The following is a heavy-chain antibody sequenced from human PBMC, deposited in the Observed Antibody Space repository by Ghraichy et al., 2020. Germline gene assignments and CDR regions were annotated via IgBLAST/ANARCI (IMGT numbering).Heavy chain of an antibody. V-gene: IGHV1-18*01. CDR1: GYTFTSYG. Sequence: ASVKVSCKASGYTFTSYGISWVRQAPGQGLEWMGWISAYNGNTNYAQKLQGRVTMTTDTSTSTAYMELRSLRSDDTAVYYCARILAAAGAMPFDYWGQGTLVTVSS. CDR3: ARILAAAGAMPFDY. CDR2: ISAYNGNT. D-gene: IGHD6-13*01. J-gene: IGHJ4*02.